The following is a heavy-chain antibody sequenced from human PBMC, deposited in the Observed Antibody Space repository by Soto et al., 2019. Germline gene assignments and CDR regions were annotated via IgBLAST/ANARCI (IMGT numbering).Heavy chain of an antibody. V-gene: IGHV3-30*03. CDR1: DFDFSSYG. CDR3: ARDSGWPILNFDN. D-gene: IGHD3-10*01. Sequence: GGTLRLSCAASDFDFSSYGIHWVRQAPGKGLEWVAASSYDGRETFYADSAKGRFTVSKEMSKNTAFLQMNALRHEDTAVYFCARDSGWPILNFDNWGQGTPVTVSS. J-gene: IGHJ4*02. CDR2: SSYDGRET.